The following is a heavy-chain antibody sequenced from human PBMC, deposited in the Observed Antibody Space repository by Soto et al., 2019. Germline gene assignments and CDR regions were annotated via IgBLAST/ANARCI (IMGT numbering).Heavy chain of an antibody. Sequence: QVQLVQSGAEVKKPGASVKVSCKASGYTFTSYGISWVRQAPGQGLEWMGWISAYNGNTNYAQKLQGRVTMTTDTSTSTAYMELRSLRSDDTAVYYCARDPPLTHVVVPAALFDYWGQGTLVTVSS. V-gene: IGHV1-18*01. CDR1: GYTFTSYG. D-gene: IGHD2-2*01. CDR3: ARDPPLTHVVVPAALFDY. J-gene: IGHJ4*02. CDR2: ISAYNGNT.